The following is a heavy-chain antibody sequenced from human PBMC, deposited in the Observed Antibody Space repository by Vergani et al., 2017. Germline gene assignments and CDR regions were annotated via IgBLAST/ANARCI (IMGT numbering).Heavy chain of an antibody. J-gene: IGHJ3*02. CDR1: GYTFTGYY. CDR2: INPNSGGT. V-gene: IGHV1-2*02. Sequence: QVQLVQSGAEVKKPGASVKVSCKASGYTFTGYYMHWVRQAPGQGLEWMGWINPNSGGTNYAQKFQGRVTMTRDTSISTAYMEQSRLRSDDTAVYYFARWQYYYDSSGASDAFDIWGQGTMVTVSS. CDR3: ARWQYYYDSSGASDAFDI. D-gene: IGHD3-22*01.